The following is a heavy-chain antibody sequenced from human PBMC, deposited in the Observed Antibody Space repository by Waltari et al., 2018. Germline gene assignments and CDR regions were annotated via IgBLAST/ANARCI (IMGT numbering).Heavy chain of an antibody. CDR1: GGSISTYY. D-gene: IGHD6-6*01. Sequence: QVQLQESGPGLVKPSETLSLTCTVSGGSISTYYWSWIRQPPGKGLEWIGYIYYRWSTDYNPALNSRVTISVDTSKNQFSLKLSSVTAADTAVYYCARELNRYSSSSMAFDPWGQGTLVTVSS. CDR2: IYYRWST. J-gene: IGHJ5*02. V-gene: IGHV4-59*01. CDR3: ARELNRYSSSSMAFDP.